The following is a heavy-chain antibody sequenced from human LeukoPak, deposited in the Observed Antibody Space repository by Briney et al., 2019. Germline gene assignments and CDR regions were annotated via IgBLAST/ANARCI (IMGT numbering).Heavy chain of an antibody. CDR1: GFTFSSYG. CDR3: AHGITMVRGVIPPLGY. CDR2: IRYDGSNK. D-gene: IGHD3-10*01. J-gene: IGHJ4*02. Sequence: GGSLRLSCAASGFTFSSYGMHWVRQAPGKGLEWVAFIRYDGSNKYYADSVKGRFTISRDNSKNTLYLQMNSLRAEDTAVYYCAHGITMVRGVIPPLGYWGQGTLVTVSS. V-gene: IGHV3-30*02.